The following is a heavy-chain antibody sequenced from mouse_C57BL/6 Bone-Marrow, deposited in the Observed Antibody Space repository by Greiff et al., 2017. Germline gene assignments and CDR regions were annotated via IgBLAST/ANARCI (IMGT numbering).Heavy chain of an antibody. D-gene: IGHD1-1*01. Sequence: EVQLQESGAELVRPGASVKLSCTASGFNIKDDYMHWVKQRPEQGLEWIGWIDPENGDTEYASKFQGKATITADTSSNTAYLQLSSLSSEDTAVYYGSGTLLAYWGQGTLVTVSA. CDR1: GFNIKDDY. CDR3: SGTLLAY. J-gene: IGHJ3*01. V-gene: IGHV14-4*01. CDR2: IDPENGDT.